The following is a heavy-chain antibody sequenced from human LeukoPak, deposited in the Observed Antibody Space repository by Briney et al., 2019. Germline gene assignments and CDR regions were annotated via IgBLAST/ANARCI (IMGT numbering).Heavy chain of an antibody. CDR3: ARDITMVRGVPRGYFDY. J-gene: IGHJ4*02. CDR1: GYSISSGYY. V-gene: IGHV4-38-2*02. Sequence: SETLSLTCTVSGYSISSGYYWGWIRQPPGKGLEWIGSIYYSGSTYYNPSLKSRVTISVDTSKNQFSLKLSSVTAADTAVYYCARDITMVRGVPRGYFDYWGQGTLVTVSS. CDR2: IYYSGST. D-gene: IGHD3-10*01.